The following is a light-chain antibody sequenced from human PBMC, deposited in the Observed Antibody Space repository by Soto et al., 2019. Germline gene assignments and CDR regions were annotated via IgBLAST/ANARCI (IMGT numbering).Light chain of an antibody. CDR2: KVS. V-gene: IGKV2-30*01. J-gene: IGKJ2*01. CDR3: MQGTQSPPYT. CDR1: QSLAYSDGNTY. Sequence: DVVMTQSPLSLPVTLGQPASISCSYSQSLAYSDGNTYLNWFQQRPGQSTSRLIYKVSNRDSGVPDRFSGSGSGTDFTLIISRVEAEDVGVYYCMQGTQSPPYTFGQGTKLEIK.